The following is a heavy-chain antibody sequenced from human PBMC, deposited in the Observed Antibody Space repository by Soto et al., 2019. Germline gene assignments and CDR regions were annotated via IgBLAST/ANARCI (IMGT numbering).Heavy chain of an antibody. Sequence: QVQLQESGPGLVKPSGTLSLTCAVSSGSISSSNWWSWVRQPPGKGLEWIGEIYHSGSTNYNPSLKSRVTISVDKSTNQFSLKLSSVTAADTAVYYCATAYWGGYCYSFGAFDIWGQGTMVTVSS. D-gene: IGHD2-21*01. V-gene: IGHV4-4*02. J-gene: IGHJ3*02. CDR2: IYHSGST. CDR3: ATAYWGGYCYSFGAFDI. CDR1: SGSISSSNW.